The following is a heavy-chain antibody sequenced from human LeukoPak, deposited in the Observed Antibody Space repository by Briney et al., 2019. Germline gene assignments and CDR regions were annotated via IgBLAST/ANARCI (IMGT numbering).Heavy chain of an antibody. J-gene: IGHJ4*02. Sequence: SETLSLSCTVSGDSISSGSHYWAWIRQPPGKGLEWIGSIYHSASTYDNPSLKSRVTISVDTSKNQFSLELNSVTAADTAVYYCAAAFDYWGQGTLVTVSS. V-gene: IGHV4-39*01. CDR3: AAAFDY. D-gene: IGHD6-25*01. CDR1: GDSISSGSHY. CDR2: IYHSAST.